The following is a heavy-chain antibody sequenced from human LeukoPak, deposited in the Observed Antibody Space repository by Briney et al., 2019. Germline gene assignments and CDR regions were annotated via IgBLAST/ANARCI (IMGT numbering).Heavy chain of an antibody. D-gene: IGHD2-15*01. J-gene: IGHJ3*02. CDR3: ARPVVAATTPDTFDI. V-gene: IGHV3-64*01. CDR2: ISSNGGST. Sequence: GGSLRLSCAASGFTFSSYAMYWVRQAPGKGLEYVSAISSNGGSTYYANSVKGRFTMSRDNAKNSLYLQMNSLRAEDTAVYYCARPVVAATTPDTFDIWGQGTMVTVSS. CDR1: GFTFSSYA.